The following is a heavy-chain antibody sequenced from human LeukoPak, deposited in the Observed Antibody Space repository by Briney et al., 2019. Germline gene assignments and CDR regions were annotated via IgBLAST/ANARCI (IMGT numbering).Heavy chain of an antibody. CDR1: GYTFTGYY. Sequence: ASVKVSCKASGYTFTGYYMHWVRQAPGQGLEWMGWINPNSGGTNYAQKFQGRVTMTRDTSISTAYMELSRLRSDDTAVYYCARAVAGPWGAYYYYMDVWGKGTTVTISS. CDR2: INPNSGGT. V-gene: IGHV1-2*02. CDR3: ARAVAGPWGAYYYYMDV. D-gene: IGHD6-19*01. J-gene: IGHJ6*03.